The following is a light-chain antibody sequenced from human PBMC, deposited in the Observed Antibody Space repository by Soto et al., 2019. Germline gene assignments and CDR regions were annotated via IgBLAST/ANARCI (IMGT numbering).Light chain of an antibody. CDR3: SSFRSSSTSYV. CDR2: DVS. CDR1: SSDIGDSNY. V-gene: IGLV2-14*03. J-gene: IGLJ1*01. Sequence: QSALTQPASVSGSPGQSITISCTGTSSDIGDSNYVSWYQQHPGKAPKLVIYDVSNRPSGVSNRFSGSKSANTASLTISGIQAEDEADYYCSSFRSSSTSYVFGTGPMLTVL.